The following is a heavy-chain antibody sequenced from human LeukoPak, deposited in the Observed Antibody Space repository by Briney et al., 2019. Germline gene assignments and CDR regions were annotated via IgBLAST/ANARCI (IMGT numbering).Heavy chain of an antibody. J-gene: IGHJ5*02. Sequence: PSETLSLTCSVAGGSIRNHFWSWIRLSPGKGLEWIGNIYYTTNPNYNPSLASRVTISIDTSKDQLSLKLNSVTAADTAVYYCARDRNYFDAWGQGTLVTVSS. CDR1: GGSIRNHF. CDR3: ARDRNYFDA. CDR2: IYYTTNP. V-gene: IGHV4-59*11. D-gene: IGHD4-11*01.